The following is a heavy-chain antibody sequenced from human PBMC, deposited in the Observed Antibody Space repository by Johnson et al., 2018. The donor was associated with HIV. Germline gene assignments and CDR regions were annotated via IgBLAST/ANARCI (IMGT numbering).Heavy chain of an antibody. CDR2: IGTAGDT. CDR3: AKGIAAAGTGAFDI. CDR1: GFTFSSYD. J-gene: IGHJ3*02. Sequence: VQLVESGGGLVQPGGSLRLSCAASGFTFSSYDMHWVRQATGKGLEWVSAIGTAGDTYYPGSVKGRFTISRENAKNSLYLQMNSLRAGDTAVYYCAKGIAAAGTGAFDIWGQGTMVT. V-gene: IGHV3-13*01. D-gene: IGHD6-13*01.